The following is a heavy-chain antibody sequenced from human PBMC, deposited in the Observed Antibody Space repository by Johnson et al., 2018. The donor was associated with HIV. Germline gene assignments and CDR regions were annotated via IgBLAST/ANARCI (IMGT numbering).Heavy chain of an antibody. D-gene: IGHD2-15*01. CDR3: TTDDVVPPAFDI. V-gene: IGHV3-30*04. CDR2: IGYDGSDK. Sequence: QVQLVESGGGVVQPGRSLRLSCAASGFIFSRYVMHWVRQAQGKGLEWVAVIGYDGSDKYYADSVKGRVNITRENPKNAVYLHMNNLRAEDTAVYYCTTDDVVPPAFDIWGQGTMVTVSS. CDR1: GFIFSRYV. J-gene: IGHJ3*02.